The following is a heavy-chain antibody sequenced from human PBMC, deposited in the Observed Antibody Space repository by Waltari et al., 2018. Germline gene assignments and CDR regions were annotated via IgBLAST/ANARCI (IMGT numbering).Heavy chain of an antibody. CDR1: GGSISSGSYY. CDR2: IYTSGST. Sequence: QVQLQASGPGLVKPSQTLSLPCTVSGGSISSGSYYWRWFRQPAGKGLEWIGRIYTSGSTNYNPSLKSRVTIAVDTSKNQFSLKLSSVTAADTAVYYCARMIDYGDYFDYWGQGTLVTVSS. CDR3: ARMIDYGDYFDY. J-gene: IGHJ4*02. V-gene: IGHV4-61*02. D-gene: IGHD4-17*01.